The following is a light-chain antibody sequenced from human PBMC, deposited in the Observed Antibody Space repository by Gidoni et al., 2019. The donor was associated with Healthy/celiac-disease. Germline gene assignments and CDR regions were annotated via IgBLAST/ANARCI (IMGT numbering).Light chain of an antibody. J-gene: IGKJ4*01. CDR3: QQRSNWRGLT. Sequence: DIVLTQSPATLSLSPGERATLSCRASQSVSSYLAWYQQKPGQAPRLLIYDASNRATGIPARFSGSGSGTDFTLTISSLEPEDFAVYYCQQRSNWRGLTFXGXTKVEIK. CDR1: QSVSSY. V-gene: IGKV3-11*01. CDR2: DAS.